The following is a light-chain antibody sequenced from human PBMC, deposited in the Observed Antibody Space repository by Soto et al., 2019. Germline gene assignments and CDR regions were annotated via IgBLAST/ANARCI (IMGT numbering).Light chain of an antibody. CDR1: QSVSSTY. V-gene: IGKV3-20*01. CDR3: QQYGKSPPFT. CDR2: GAC. J-gene: IGKJ2*01. Sequence: IVLTQSPGTLSSSPGERATLSCRASQSVSSTYIAWYQQNPGEATRLLIYGACSKATGIPDRFSGSGSRTDFTLTISRLEPEDFAGYFCQQYGKSPPFTFGQGTKGEIK.